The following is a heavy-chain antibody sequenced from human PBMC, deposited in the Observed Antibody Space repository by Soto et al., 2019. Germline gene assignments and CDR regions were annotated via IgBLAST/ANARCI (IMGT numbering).Heavy chain of an antibody. V-gene: IGHV1-18*01. CDR1: GYTFTDYG. Sequence: QVQLVQSGADVKKPGASVRVSCKASGYTFTDYGITWVRQAPGQGLEWMGWISAKNGDTNLAQKFRGRVTLTTDTSTGTAYMDLRSLTPDDTAVYYWARDPPETPSDYWGQGTLVTVSS. J-gene: IGHJ4*02. CDR2: ISAKNGDT. CDR3: ARDPPETPSDY.